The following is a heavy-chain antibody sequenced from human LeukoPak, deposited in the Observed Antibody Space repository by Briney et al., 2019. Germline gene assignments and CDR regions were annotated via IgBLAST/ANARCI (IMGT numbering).Heavy chain of an antibody. J-gene: IGHJ4*02. CDR2: ISYDGSNK. CDR3: ASETPGDYYDSSGYSLGDY. D-gene: IGHD3-22*01. Sequence: PGRSLRLSCAASGFTFSSYGMHWVRQAPGKGLEWVAVISYDGSNKYYADSVKGRFTISRDNSKNTLYLQMNSLRAEDTAVYYCASETPGDYYDSSGYSLGDYWGQGTLVTVSS. V-gene: IGHV3-30*03. CDR1: GFTFSSYG.